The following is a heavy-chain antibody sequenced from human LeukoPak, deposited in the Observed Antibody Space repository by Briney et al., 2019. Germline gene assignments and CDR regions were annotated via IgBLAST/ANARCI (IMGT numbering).Heavy chain of an antibody. D-gene: IGHD3-10*01. CDR1: GFTFDDYA. V-gene: IGHV3-9*01. Sequence: GGSLRLSCEASGFTFDDYAMHWVRQAPGKGLEWVSGISWNSGIIVYADSVKGRFTISRDNAKNPLYLQMNSLRAEDTALYYCVKDRDGLGTLSAFHIWGQGTMVTVSS. CDR3: VKDRDGLGTLSAFHI. CDR2: ISWNSGII. J-gene: IGHJ3*02.